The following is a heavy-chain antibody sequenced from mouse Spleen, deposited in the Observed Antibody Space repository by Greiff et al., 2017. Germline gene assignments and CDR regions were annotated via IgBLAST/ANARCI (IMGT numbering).Heavy chain of an antibody. J-gene: IGHJ4*01. V-gene: IGHV1-15*01. Sequence: QVQLQQSGAELVRPGASVTLSCKASGYTFTDYEMHWVKQTPVHGLEWIGAIDPETGGTAYNQKFKGKAILTADKSSSTAYMELRSLTSEDSAVYYCTPYYGNYGSARDYWGQGTSVTVSS. CDR2: IDPETGGT. CDR1: GYTFTDYE. D-gene: IGHD2-10*01. CDR3: TPYYGNYGSARDY.